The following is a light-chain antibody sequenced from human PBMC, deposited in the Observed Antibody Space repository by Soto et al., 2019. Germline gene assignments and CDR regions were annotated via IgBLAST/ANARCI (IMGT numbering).Light chain of an antibody. V-gene: IGLV1-40*01. Sequence: QSVLTQPPSVSGAPGQRVTISCTGSSSNIGAGYDVHWYQQLPGRAPKLLIYGNTNRPSGVPDRFSGSKSGTSPSLAITGIQGGAEDDYFCLSLGRRLSCVFGGGTKPTGL. J-gene: IGLJ2*01. CDR1: SSNIGAGYD. CDR2: GNT. CDR3: LSLGRRLSCV.